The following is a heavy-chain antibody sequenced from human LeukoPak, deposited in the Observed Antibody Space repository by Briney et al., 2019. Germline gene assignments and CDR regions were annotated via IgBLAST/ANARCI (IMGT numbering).Heavy chain of an antibody. D-gene: IGHD3-22*01. CDR3: ARSNYYDSSGYQIDY. CDR1: GRSISSYY. J-gene: IGHJ4*02. Sequence: AETLSLTCTVSGRSISSYYWSWIRQPARKGLDWIGRIYTSGSTNYNPSLKSRVTMSVDTYKNQFSLKLSSVTAADTAVYYCARSNYYDSSGYQIDYWGQGTLVTVSS. CDR2: IYTSGST. V-gene: IGHV4-4*07.